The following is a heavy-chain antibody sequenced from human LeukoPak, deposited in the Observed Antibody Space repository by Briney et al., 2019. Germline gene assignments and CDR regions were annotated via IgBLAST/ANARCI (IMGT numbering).Heavy chain of an antibody. D-gene: IGHD4-11*01. V-gene: IGHV1-18*01. CDR3: AREGRTFTVTSLYNWFDP. Sequence: GASVKVSCKASGYTFTSYGISWVRQAPGQGLEWMGWISAYNGNTNYAQKLQGRVTMTTDTSTSTAYMELSSLRSEDTAVYYCAREGRTFTVTSLYNWFDPWGQGTLVTVSS. CDR2: ISAYNGNT. CDR1: GYTFTSYG. J-gene: IGHJ5*02.